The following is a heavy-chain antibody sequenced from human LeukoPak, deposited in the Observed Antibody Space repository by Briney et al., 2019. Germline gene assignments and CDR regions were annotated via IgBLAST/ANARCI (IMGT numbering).Heavy chain of an antibody. V-gene: IGHV3-23*01. CDR1: GFTFSSYA. J-gene: IGHJ4*02. CDR3: AKDNSYGNFDY. Sequence: PGGSLRLSCAASGFTFSSYAMSWVRQAPGKGLEWVSAINNGGGSTYYADSVKGRFTISRDNSRNTLYLQMNSLRAKDTAVYYCAKDNSYGNFDYWGQGTLVTVSS. CDR2: INNGGGST. D-gene: IGHD5-18*01.